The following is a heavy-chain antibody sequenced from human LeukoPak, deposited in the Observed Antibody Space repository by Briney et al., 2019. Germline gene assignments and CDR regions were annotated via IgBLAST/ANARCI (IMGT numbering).Heavy chain of an antibody. Sequence: GGSLRLSCAASGFTFSSYGMHWVRQAPGKGLEWGAVISYDGSNKYYADSVKGRFTISRDNSKNTLYLQMNSLRAEDTAVYYCAKDFHRYDSSGYSTWGQGTLVTVSS. V-gene: IGHV3-30*18. J-gene: IGHJ5*02. D-gene: IGHD3-22*01. CDR1: GFTFSSYG. CDR3: AKDFHRYDSSGYST. CDR2: ISYDGSNK.